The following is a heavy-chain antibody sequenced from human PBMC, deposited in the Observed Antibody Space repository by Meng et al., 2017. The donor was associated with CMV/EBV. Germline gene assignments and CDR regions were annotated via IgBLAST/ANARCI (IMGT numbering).Heavy chain of an antibody. CDR2: IYPGDSDT. Sequence: KVSCKGSGYSLTNYWVVWVRQTPGKGLEWMGIIYPGDSDTRYSPSFQGQVTISADKTISTAYLQWSSLKASNTAMYYCARESRMFDYWGQGTLVTVSS. V-gene: IGHV5-51*01. CDR3: ARESRMFDY. CDR1: GYSLTNYW. J-gene: IGHJ4*02.